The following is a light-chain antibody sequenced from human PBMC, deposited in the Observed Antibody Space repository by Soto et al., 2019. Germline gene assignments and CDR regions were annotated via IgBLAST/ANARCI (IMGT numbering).Light chain of an antibody. CDR1: SSNIGARYV. Sequence: QSVLTQPPSVSGAPGQRVSISCTGSSSNIGARYVVYSYQQLPGTAPKLLVSGVNDRPSGVPDRFSGSTSGTSASLAITGLKAEDEAAYYCQSYDSSLRGSVFGTGTKRTVL. CDR2: GVN. J-gene: IGLJ1*01. CDR3: QSYDSSLRGSV. V-gene: IGLV1-40*01.